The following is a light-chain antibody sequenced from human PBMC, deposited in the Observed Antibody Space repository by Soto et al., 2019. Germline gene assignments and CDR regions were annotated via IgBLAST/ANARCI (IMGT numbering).Light chain of an antibody. J-gene: IGLJ1*01. CDR3: GTWDSSLSAYV. CDR1: SSNIGNNY. V-gene: IGLV1-51*01. Sequence: QSVLTQPPSVSAAPGQKVTISCSGSSSNIGNNYVSWYQQLSGTAPKLLIYDNNKRPSGIPDRFSGSKSGTSATLGITGLQTGDEADYYCGTWDSSLSAYVFGPGTKVTVL. CDR2: DNN.